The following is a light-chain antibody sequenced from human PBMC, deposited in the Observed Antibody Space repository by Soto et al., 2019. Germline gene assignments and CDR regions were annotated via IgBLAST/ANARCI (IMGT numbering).Light chain of an antibody. V-gene: IGLV1-40*01. CDR1: SSNSGAGYD. J-gene: IGLJ2*01. Sequence: QPVLTQPPSVSGAPGQRVNISCTGSSSNSGAGYDVHWYQQLPGTAPKLLIYGNSNRPSGVPDRFSGSKSGTSASLAITGLQAEDEADYYCQSYDSSLSGFVFGGGTKVTVL. CDR2: GNS. CDR3: QSYDSSLSGFV.